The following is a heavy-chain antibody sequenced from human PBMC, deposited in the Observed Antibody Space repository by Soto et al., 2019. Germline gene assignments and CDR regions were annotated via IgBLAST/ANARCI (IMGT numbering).Heavy chain of an antibody. Sequence: EVQLLESGGGLVQPGGSLRLSCAASGFTFSSYAMSWVRQAPGKGLEWVSAISGSGGSTYYADSVKGRFTISRDTSKNTLYLQMNSLRAEDTAVYYCAKDQYSSSWGGWFDPWGQGTLVTVSS. CDR2: ISGSGGST. CDR1: GFTFSSYA. CDR3: AKDQYSSSWGGWFDP. V-gene: IGHV3-23*01. D-gene: IGHD6-13*01. J-gene: IGHJ5*02.